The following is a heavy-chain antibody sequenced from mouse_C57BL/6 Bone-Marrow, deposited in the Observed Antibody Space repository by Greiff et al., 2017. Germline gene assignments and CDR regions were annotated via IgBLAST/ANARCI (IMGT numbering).Heavy chain of an antibody. D-gene: IGHD1-1*01. CDR1: GYTFTSYS. Sequence: QVQLQQSGADLARPGASVKLSCKASGYTFTSYSMHWVKQRPGQGLEWIGYINPCSGYTNYNQKFKDKATLTADKSYSTAYMQLSRLTSEDSAVDYYASTRYYGSSFYCDYWGQGTTLTVSS. CDR2: INPCSGYT. CDR3: ASTRYYGSSFYCDY. J-gene: IGHJ2*01. V-gene: IGHV1-4*01.